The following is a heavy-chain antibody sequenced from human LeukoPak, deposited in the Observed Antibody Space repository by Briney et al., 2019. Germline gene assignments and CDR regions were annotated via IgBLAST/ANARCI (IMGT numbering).Heavy chain of an antibody. CDR3: AGGPDYYYMDV. CDR1: GFTFDDYT. Sequence: GGSLRLSCAPSGFTFDDYTMHWVRQAPGKGLEWVSLISWDGGSTYYADSVKGRFTISRDNSKNSLYLQMNSLRTEDTALYYCAGGPDYYYMDVWGKGTTVTVSS. V-gene: IGHV3-43*01. D-gene: IGHD2-15*01. CDR2: ISWDGGST. J-gene: IGHJ6*03.